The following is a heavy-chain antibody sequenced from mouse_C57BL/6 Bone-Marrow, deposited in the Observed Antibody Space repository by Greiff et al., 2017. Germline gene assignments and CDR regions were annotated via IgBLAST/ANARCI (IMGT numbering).Heavy chain of an antibody. CDR1: GYSFTSYY. V-gene: IGHV1-66*01. CDR3: AREGATPVPFAY. D-gene: IGHD3-1*01. Sequence: QVQLQQSGPELVKPGASVKISCKASGYSFTSYYIHWVKQRPGQGLEWIGWINPGSGNTKYNEKFKGKATLTADTSSSTSYMQLSSLTSEDSAVYYWAREGATPVPFAYWGQGTLVTVSA. CDR2: INPGSGNT. J-gene: IGHJ3*01.